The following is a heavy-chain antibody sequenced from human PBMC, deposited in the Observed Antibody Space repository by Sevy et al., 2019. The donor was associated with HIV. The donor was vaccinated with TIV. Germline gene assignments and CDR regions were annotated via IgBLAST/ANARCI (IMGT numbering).Heavy chain of an antibody. D-gene: IGHD3-3*01. J-gene: IGHJ4*02. CDR3: ARWIRGFYHFDY. V-gene: IGHV4-39*01. CDR1: GGSISSSSYY. CDR2: IYYSGST. Sequence: SETLSLTCTVSGGSISSSSYYWGWIRQPPGKGLEWIGSIYYSGSTYYNPSLKSRVTISVDTSKNQFSLKLSSETAADTAVYYCARWIRGFYHFDYWGQGTLVTVSS.